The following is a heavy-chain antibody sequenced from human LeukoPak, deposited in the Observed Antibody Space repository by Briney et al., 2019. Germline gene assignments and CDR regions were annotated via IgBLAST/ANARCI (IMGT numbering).Heavy chain of an antibody. CDR1: GGSFEHYF. J-gene: IGHJ4*02. D-gene: IGHD3-10*01. Sequence: PSETLSLTCTVPGGSFEHYFWSWIRQPPGKGLEWIGYVYYSGSTDYSPSLKSRLTISADTSKNQFSLKLSSVTAADTAVYYCASHRRSHGSEYWGQGTLVTVSS. V-gene: IGHV4-59*01. CDR2: VYYSGST. CDR3: ASHRRSHGSEY.